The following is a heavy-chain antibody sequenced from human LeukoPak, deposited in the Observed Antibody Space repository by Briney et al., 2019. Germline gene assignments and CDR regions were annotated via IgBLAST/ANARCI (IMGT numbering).Heavy chain of an antibody. CDR2: IIPILGIA. J-gene: IGHJ6*02. CDR1: GYTFTSYD. CDR3: ARGYCSSTSCYYYYGMDV. Sequence: ASVKVSCKASGYTFTSYDINWVRQAPGQGLEWMGRIIPILGIANYAQKFQGRVTITADKSTSTAYMELSSLRSEDTAVYYCARGYCSSTSCYYYYGMDVWGQGTTVTVSS. D-gene: IGHD2-2*01. V-gene: IGHV1-69*04.